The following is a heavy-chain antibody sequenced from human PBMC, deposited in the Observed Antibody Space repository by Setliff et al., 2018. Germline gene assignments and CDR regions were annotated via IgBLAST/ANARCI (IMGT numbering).Heavy chain of an antibody. CDR2: IYTSGST. CDR1: GGSISSHY. D-gene: IGHD3-22*01. Sequence: SETLSLTCTVSGGSISSHYWSWIRQPPGKGLEWIGHIYTSGSTNYNPSLKSRVTISVDTSKNRFSLKLSSVTAADTAVYYCAREAGYYDSSGPVGVHYYYYMDVWGKGTTVTVSS. J-gene: IGHJ6*03. V-gene: IGHV4-59*11. CDR3: AREAGYYDSSGPVGVHYYYYMDV.